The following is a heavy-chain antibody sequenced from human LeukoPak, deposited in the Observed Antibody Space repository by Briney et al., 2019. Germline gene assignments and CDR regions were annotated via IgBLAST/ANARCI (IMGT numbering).Heavy chain of an antibody. CDR2: IYHSGST. J-gene: IGHJ3*02. Sequence: SETLSLTCAVSGGSIINSNWWSWVRQPPGEGLEWIGEIYHSGSTNYNPSLKNRVTILIDRSKNQFSLKLTSVTAADTAIYYCARPGIGGAFDIWGQGTMVTVFS. D-gene: IGHD3-3*01. CDR3: ARPGIGGAFDI. CDR1: GGSIINSNW. V-gene: IGHV4-4*02.